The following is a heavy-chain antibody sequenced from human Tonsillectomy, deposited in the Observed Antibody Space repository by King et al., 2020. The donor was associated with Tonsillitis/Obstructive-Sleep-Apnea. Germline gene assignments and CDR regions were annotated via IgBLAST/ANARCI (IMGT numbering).Heavy chain of an antibody. Sequence: QLVQSGAEVKKPGASVKVSCKASGYTFSSYAMHWVRQAPGQRLEWMAWFNAGNGNTRYSQKFQGRVTITRDTSASTAYMELSSLRSEDTAVYYCARDFFRGDYYYYMDVWGKGTTVTVSS. CDR3: ARDFFRGDYYYYMDV. V-gene: IGHV1-3*01. D-gene: IGHD3-10*01. CDR1: GYTFSSYA. CDR2: FNAGNGNT. J-gene: IGHJ6*03.